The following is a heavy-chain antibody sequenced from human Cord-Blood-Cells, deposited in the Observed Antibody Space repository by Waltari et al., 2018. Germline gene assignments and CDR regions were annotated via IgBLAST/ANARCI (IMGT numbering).Heavy chain of an antibody. CDR1: GYPFTSYA. Sequence: QVQLVQSGAEVKKPGASVQVSCKASGYPFTSYAMHWVRPAPGQRLEWMGWINAGNGNTKYSQKFQGRVTITRDTSASTAYMELSSLRSEDTAVYYCASRRGRTGDAFDIWGQGTMVTVSS. D-gene: IGHD3-16*01. V-gene: IGHV1-3*01. CDR2: INAGNGNT. J-gene: IGHJ3*02. CDR3: ASRRGRTGDAFDI.